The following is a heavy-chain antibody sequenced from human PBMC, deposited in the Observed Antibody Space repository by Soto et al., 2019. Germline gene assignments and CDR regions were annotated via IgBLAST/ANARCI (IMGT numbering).Heavy chain of an antibody. J-gene: IGHJ5*02. D-gene: IGHD3-16*01. Sequence: QVQLVESWGGVVQPGRSLRLSCAAAGFTFSDYGMHWVRQAPGKGLEWVASLYYDGSNKQYADSVRGRFTISRDDAKNTLYLQMTSLGAEDTAVYYCARDWVPFTWGQGTLVTVSS. CDR1: GFTFSDYG. CDR3: ARDWVPFT. CDR2: LYYDGSNK. V-gene: IGHV3-33*01.